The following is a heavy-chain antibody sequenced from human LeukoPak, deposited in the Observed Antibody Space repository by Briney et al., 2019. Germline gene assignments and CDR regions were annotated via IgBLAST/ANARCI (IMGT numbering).Heavy chain of an antibody. J-gene: IGHJ4*02. V-gene: IGHV3-11*01. CDR3: AKRSGYDRSYFDY. CDR2: ISSSGSII. CDR1: GFTFSDYY. Sequence: GGSLRLSCAASGFTFSDYYMSWIRQAPGKGLEWVSYISSSGSIIYYADSVKGRFTISRDNAKNSMYLQMNSLRAEDTAVYYCAKRSGYDRSYFDYWGQGTLVTVSS. D-gene: IGHD5-12*01.